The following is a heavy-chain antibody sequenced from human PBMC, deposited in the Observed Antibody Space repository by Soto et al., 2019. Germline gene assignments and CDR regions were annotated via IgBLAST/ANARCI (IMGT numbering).Heavy chain of an antibody. J-gene: IGHJ4*02. CDR2: VSSRSITT. CDR3: VRDNGGTFDY. CDR1: GFTFSDYY. D-gene: IGHD2-8*01. V-gene: IGHV3-11*05. Sequence: QVQLVESGGGSVKPGGSLRLSCAASGFTFSDYYMAWIRQAPGKGLEWVSYVSSRSITTNYADSVKGRFTISRDDARNSLYLQMNSRTAEDTAVYYCVRDNGGTFDYWGQGTLVTVSS.